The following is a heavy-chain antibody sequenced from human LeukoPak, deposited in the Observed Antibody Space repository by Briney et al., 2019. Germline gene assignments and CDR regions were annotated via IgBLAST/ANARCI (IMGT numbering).Heavy chain of an antibody. D-gene: IGHD7-27*01. Sequence: GGSLRLSCAASGFTFRTYWMSRVRQAPGKGLEWVANIKQDGSEKYYVDSVRGRFTISRDNAKKSMYLQMNSLRAEDAAVYYCARDLNWETYWGQGTLVSVSS. V-gene: IGHV3-7*01. CDR2: IKQDGSEK. CDR1: GFTFRTYW. J-gene: IGHJ4*02. CDR3: ARDLNWETY.